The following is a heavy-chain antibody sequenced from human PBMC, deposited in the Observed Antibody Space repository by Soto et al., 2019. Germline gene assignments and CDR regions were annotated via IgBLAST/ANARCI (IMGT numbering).Heavy chain of an antibody. CDR3: AKDQKDYSGSGTYYVPYGMDV. V-gene: IGHV3-30*18. D-gene: IGHD3-10*01. CDR2: TSFDGNKN. Sequence: VQLVESGGGVVQPGRSLRLSCVASGFTFSNFGMHWVRQAPGKGLEWVALTSFDGNKNYYVDSVKGRFTLSRDNSKNTLYLQMNSLRAEDTALYFCAKDQKDYSGSGTYYVPYGMDVWGQGTTVTVSS. CDR1: GFTFSNFG. J-gene: IGHJ6*02.